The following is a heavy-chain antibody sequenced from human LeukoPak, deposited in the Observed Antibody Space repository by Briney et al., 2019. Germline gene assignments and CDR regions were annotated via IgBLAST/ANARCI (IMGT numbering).Heavy chain of an antibody. CDR1: GGSISSYY. Sequence: PSETLSLTCTVSGGSISSYYWSWIRQPPGKGLEWIGYIYTSGSTNYNPSLKSRVTISVDTSKNQFSLKLSSVTAADTAVYYCARLSVVVPAAQPRDYYYYYMDVWGKGTTVTVSS. D-gene: IGHD2-2*01. CDR3: ARLSVVVPAAQPRDYYYYYMDV. CDR2: IYTSGST. J-gene: IGHJ6*03. V-gene: IGHV4-4*09.